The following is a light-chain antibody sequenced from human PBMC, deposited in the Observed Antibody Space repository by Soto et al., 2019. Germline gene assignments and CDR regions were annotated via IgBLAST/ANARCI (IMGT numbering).Light chain of an antibody. Sequence: EIVMTQSPATLSVSPGERATLSFMASQSVSSNLAWYQQKPGQAPRLLIYDASNRATGIPARFSGSGSGTDFTLTISSLEPEDFAVYYCQQRSNWPPITFGQGTRLEI. V-gene: IGKV3-11*01. CDR2: DAS. CDR3: QQRSNWPPIT. CDR1: QSVSSN. J-gene: IGKJ5*01.